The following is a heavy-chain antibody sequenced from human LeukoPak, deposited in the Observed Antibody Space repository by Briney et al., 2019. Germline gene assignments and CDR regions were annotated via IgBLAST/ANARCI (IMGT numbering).Heavy chain of an antibody. J-gene: IGHJ4*02. V-gene: IGHV3-30*02. D-gene: IGHD3-16*02. Sequence: GGSLRLSCAASGFTFSSYGMHWVRQAPGKGLEWVAFIRYDGSNKYYADSVKGRFTISRDNSKNTLYLQMNSLRAEDTAVYYCARVYRASCDYWGQGTLVTVSS. CDR2: IRYDGSNK. CDR1: GFTFSSYG. CDR3: ARVYRASCDY.